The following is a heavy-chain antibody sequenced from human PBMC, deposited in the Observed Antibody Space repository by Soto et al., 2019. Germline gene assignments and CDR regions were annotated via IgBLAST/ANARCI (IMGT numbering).Heavy chain of an antibody. CDR1: GYTFTNYP. CDR3: AREFDFWSGYYLGSDY. V-gene: IGHV1-3*01. D-gene: IGHD3-3*01. J-gene: IGHJ4*02. CDR2: INVGNGNT. Sequence: QVQLVQSGAEVKRPGASVKISCKASGYTFTNYPVHWVRQAPGQTLEWMGWINVGNGNTEYSQKLQDRVTISRDTCATVAYMGLRGLRSEDTAVYYCAREFDFWSGYYLGSDYWGQGTLVSVSA.